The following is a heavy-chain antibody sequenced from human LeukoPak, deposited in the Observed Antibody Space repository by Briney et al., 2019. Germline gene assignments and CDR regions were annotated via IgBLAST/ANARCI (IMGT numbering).Heavy chain of an antibody. Sequence: ASVKVSCKASGYTFTSYGISWVRQAPGQGLEWMGWISAYNSSTNYAQKLQGRVTMTTDTSTSTAYMELRSLRSDDTAVYYCARDTRPEIGGFLNWFDPWGQGTLVTVSS. J-gene: IGHJ5*02. CDR2: ISAYNSST. D-gene: IGHD6-6*01. V-gene: IGHV1-18*01. CDR3: ARDTRPEIGGFLNWFDP. CDR1: GYTFTSYG.